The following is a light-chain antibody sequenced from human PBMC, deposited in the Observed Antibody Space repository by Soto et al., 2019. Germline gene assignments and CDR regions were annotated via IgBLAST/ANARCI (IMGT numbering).Light chain of an antibody. CDR1: SSDVGGYNF. Sequence: QSLLTQPPSASGSPGQSVTISCTGTSSDVGGYNFVSWFQQHPGKAPKLMIYEVSQRPSGVPDRFSGSKSGNTASLTVSGLQAEDEADYYCSSLGFFGTGTKDTVL. V-gene: IGLV2-8*01. CDR2: EVS. J-gene: IGLJ1*01. CDR3: SSLGF.